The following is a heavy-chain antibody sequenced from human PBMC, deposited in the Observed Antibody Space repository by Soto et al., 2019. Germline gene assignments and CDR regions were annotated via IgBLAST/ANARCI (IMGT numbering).Heavy chain of an antibody. Sequence: SETLSLTCNVSGGSISTFYWNWIRQSAEKGLEWIGRVYITGSTNYHPSLRSRVTMSVDTSKNQFSLKLSSVTAADTAVYYCARGGRDGFDIWGQGTRVTISS. CDR2: VYITGST. CDR3: ARGGRDGFDI. CDR1: GGSISTFY. V-gene: IGHV4-4*07. J-gene: IGHJ3*02.